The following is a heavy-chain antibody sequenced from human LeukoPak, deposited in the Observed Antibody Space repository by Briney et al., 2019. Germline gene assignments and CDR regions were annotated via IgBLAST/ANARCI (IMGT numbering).Heavy chain of an antibody. CDR2: IIPIFGTA. CDR1: GGTFSSYA. Sequence: GASVKVSCKASGGTFSSYAISWVRQAPGQGLEGMGGIIPIFGTANYAQKFQGRVTITADESTSTAYMELSSLRSEDTAVYYCASLGYYDSSGYYYFDYWGQGTLVTVSS. J-gene: IGHJ4*02. D-gene: IGHD3-22*01. CDR3: ASLGYYDSSGYYYFDY. V-gene: IGHV1-69*01.